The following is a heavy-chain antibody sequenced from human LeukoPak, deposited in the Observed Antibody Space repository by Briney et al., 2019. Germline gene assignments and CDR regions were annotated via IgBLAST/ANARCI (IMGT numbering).Heavy chain of an antibody. V-gene: IGHV4-59*01. J-gene: IGHJ3*02. Sequence: PSETLSLTCTVSGGSISSYYWSWIRQPPGKGLEWIGYIYYSGSTNYNPSLKSRVTISVDTSKNQFSLKLSSVTAADTAVYYCARGYYDTDVAFDIWGQGTMVTVSS. CDR2: IYYSGST. CDR1: GGSISSYY. D-gene: IGHD3-22*01. CDR3: ARGYYDTDVAFDI.